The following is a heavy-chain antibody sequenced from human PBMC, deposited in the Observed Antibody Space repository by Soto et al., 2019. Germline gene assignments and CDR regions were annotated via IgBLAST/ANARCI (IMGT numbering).Heavy chain of an antibody. D-gene: IGHD6-19*01. J-gene: IGHJ4*02. V-gene: IGHV3-72*01. CDR3: TRQTDAVQWLVVPTDYNFDY. CDR1: GFTLSDHY. Sequence: EVQLVESGGGLVQPGGSLRLSCAGSGFTLSDHYIDWVRQAPGKGLEWVGRSRDKAQGYSTAYAASVKGRFTTSRDESKNSVYLQMNSLKTEDTAVYFCTRQTDAVQWLVVPTDYNFDYWGQGTLVTVSS. CDR2: SRDKAQGYST.